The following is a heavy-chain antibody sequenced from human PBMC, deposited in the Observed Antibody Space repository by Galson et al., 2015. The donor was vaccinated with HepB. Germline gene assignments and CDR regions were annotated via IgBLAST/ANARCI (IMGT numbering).Heavy chain of an antibody. CDR3: AKRRGRMFQFSNHYSYYAMDV. Sequence: SLRLSCAASGITFTSYAMSWVRQAPGKGLEWVSGIIGSGGSTYYADSVEGRFTISRDNSKNTLFLQMNNVRAEDTAVYYCAKRRGRMFQFSNHYSYYAMDVGGQGTTVTVSS. D-gene: IGHD3-10*02. CDR1: GITFTSYA. J-gene: IGHJ6*02. CDR2: IIGSGGST. V-gene: IGHV3-23*01.